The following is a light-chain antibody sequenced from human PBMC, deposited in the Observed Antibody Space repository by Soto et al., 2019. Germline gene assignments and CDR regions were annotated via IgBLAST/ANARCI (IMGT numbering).Light chain of an antibody. CDR2: DVN. Sequence: QSALTQPASVSGSPGQSITISCTGTSSDVGGYNYVSWYQQNPGKAPKLMIYDVNNRPSGVSYRFSGSKSGNTASLTISGLQAEDEADYYCSSYTSSSTRFFGTGIKLTVL. CDR1: SSDVGGYNY. CDR3: SSYTSSSTRF. J-gene: IGLJ1*01. V-gene: IGLV2-14*01.